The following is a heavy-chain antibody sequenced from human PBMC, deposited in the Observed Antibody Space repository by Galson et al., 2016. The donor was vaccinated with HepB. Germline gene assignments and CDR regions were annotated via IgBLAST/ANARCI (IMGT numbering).Heavy chain of an antibody. CDR1: GFTFDDYA. D-gene: IGHD3-16*01. J-gene: IGHJ4*02. CDR3: AKETSNWGQYYFDY. Sequence: SLRLSCAASGFTFDDYAMHWVRQAPGKGLEWVSAISWNSGSIGYADSVKGRFTISRDNAKSSLYLQRNSLRAEDTATYFCAKETSNWGQYYFDYWGQGTRVTVSS. V-gene: IGHV3-9*01. CDR2: ISWNSGSI.